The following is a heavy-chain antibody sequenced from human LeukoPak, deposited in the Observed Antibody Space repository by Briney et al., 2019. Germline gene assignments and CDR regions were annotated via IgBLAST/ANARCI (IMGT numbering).Heavy chain of an antibody. Sequence: GGSLRLSCSASGFTFRSYGMHWVRQAPGKGLEWVAVISYDGSNKYYADSVKGRFTISRDNSKNTLYLQMNSLRAEDTAVYYCAKGRVAAAGRDYYYGMDVWGQGTTVTVSS. V-gene: IGHV3-30*18. J-gene: IGHJ6*02. CDR3: AKGRVAAAGRDYYYGMDV. CDR1: GFTFRSYG. D-gene: IGHD6-13*01. CDR2: ISYDGSNK.